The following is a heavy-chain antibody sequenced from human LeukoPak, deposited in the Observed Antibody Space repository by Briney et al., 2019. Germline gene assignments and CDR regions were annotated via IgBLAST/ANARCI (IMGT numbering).Heavy chain of an antibody. Sequence: GGSLRLSCAASGFTFSSYSMNWVRQAPGKGLEWVSHIAASGTAMFYADSVKGRFTISRDIAKNSLYLQMNSLRDEDTAVYYCASSGSYRFDYWGQGTLVTVSS. J-gene: IGHJ4*02. CDR1: GFTFSSYS. CDR3: ASSGSYRFDY. CDR2: IAASGTAM. V-gene: IGHV3-48*02. D-gene: IGHD1-26*01.